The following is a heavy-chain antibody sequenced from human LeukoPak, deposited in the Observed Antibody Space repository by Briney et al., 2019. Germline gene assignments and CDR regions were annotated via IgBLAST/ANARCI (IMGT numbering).Heavy chain of an antibody. CDR2: IYSGGST. CDR3: ARSGSDTAMAHDN. D-gene: IGHD5-18*01. J-gene: IGHJ4*02. Sequence: PGGSLRLSCAASGLTVSSNYMSWVRQAPGKGLEWVSVIYSGGSTYYADSVKGRFTISRDDAKNTLYLQLNSLRAEDTAVYFCARSGSDTAMAHDNWGQGTLVTVSS. CDR1: GLTVSSNY. V-gene: IGHV3-66*01.